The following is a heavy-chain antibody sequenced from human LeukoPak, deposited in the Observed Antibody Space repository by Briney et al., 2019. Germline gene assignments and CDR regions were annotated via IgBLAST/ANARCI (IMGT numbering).Heavy chain of an antibody. CDR1: GYSFSTYW. CDR3: ARLVAATGSYYFDS. V-gene: IGHV5-51*01. J-gene: IGHJ4*02. D-gene: IGHD6-13*01. Sequence: GESLKISCKGSGYSFSTYWIGWVRQMPGKGLEWMGMTFLGDSDTRYSPSFQGQVTISVDKSINTAYLQWSSLKASDSGMYYCARLVAATGSYYFDSWGQGTLVTVSS. CDR2: TFLGDSDT.